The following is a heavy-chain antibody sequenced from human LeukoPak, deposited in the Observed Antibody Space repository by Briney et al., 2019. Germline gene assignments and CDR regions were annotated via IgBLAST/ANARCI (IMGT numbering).Heavy chain of an antibody. J-gene: IGHJ3*02. V-gene: IGHV3-7*01. CDR1: GFTVSSNY. CDR2: IKQDGSEK. CDR3: AREGGLTDDGFDI. Sequence: GGSLRLSCAASGFTVSSNYMSWVRQAPGKGLEWVANIKQDGSEKYYVDSVKGRFTISRDNAKNSLFLQMNSLRAEDTAVYYCAREGGLTDDGFDIWGQGTMVTASS. D-gene: IGHD3-16*01.